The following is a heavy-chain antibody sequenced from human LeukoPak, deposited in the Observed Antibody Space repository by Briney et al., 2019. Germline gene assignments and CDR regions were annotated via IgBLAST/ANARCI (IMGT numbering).Heavy chain of an antibody. D-gene: IGHD4-17*01. CDR2: MNPNSGNT. J-gene: IGHJ6*02. Sequence: ASVKVSCKASGYTFTSYDINWVRQATGQGLEWMGWMNPNSGNTGYAQKFQGRVTMTRNTSISTAYMELSSLRSEDTAVYYCARAEEPDYGGNSAEYGMDVWGQGTTVTVSS. CDR1: GYTFTSYD. V-gene: IGHV1-8*01. CDR3: ARAEEPDYGGNSAEYGMDV.